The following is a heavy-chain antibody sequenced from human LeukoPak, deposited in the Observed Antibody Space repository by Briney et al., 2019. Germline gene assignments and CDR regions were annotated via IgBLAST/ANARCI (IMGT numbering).Heavy chain of an antibody. CDR3: AREVTTTLFDY. Sequence: SETLSLTCTVSGGSISSYYWSWIRQPPGKGLEWIGYIYYSGSTYYNPSLKSRVTMSVDTSKNQFSLKLSSVTAADTAVYYCAREVTTTLFDYWGQGTLVTVSS. CDR2: IYYSGST. D-gene: IGHD4-17*01. V-gene: IGHV4-59*12. J-gene: IGHJ4*02. CDR1: GGSISSYY.